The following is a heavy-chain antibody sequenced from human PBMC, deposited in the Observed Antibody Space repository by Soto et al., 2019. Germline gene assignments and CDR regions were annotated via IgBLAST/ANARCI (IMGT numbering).Heavy chain of an antibody. CDR1: GYACSSYA. V-gene: IGHV1-69*13. CDR2: IIAIYGTA. Sequence: VKVDWKGSGYACSSYAISWLRKKPGQRLEWMGGIIAIYGTANYSQKFQGRVTITRDKSTSTAYMELSSLRSEDTAVYYCAREGRTVAPDFDPWGQGTLVSVSS. CDR3: AREGRTVAPDFDP. J-gene: IGHJ5*02. D-gene: IGHD5-12*01.